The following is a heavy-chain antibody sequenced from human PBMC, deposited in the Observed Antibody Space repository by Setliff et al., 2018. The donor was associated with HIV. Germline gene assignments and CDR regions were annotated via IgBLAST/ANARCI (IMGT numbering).Heavy chain of an antibody. V-gene: IGHV4-38-2*01. J-gene: IGHJ5*02. CDR2: FYYSGST. CDR1: GYSISSGYY. D-gene: IGHD2-15*01. Sequence: SETLSLTCAVSGYSISSGYYWGWIRQPPGKGLEWIGSFYYSGSTFYTPSLKSRVTISVDTSKNQFSLKLSSVTAADTAVYYCASGVRGGYCSGGSCLTYNWFDPWGQGTLVTVSS. CDR3: ASGVRGGYCSGGSCLTYNWFDP.